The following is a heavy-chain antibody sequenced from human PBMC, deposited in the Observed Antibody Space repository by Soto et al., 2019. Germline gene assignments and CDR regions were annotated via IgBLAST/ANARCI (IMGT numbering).Heavy chain of an antibody. CDR2: IYYSGST. Sequence: SETLSLTCTVSGGSISSGGYYWHWIRQLPGKGLEWIGYIYYSGSTYYNPSLKSRLTISVDTSKNQFSLKLSSVTAADTAVYYCARDMNYYGSGSSYYGMDVWGRGTTV. V-gene: IGHV4-31*03. D-gene: IGHD3-10*01. J-gene: IGHJ6*02. CDR3: ARDMNYYGSGSSYYGMDV. CDR1: GGSISSGGYY.